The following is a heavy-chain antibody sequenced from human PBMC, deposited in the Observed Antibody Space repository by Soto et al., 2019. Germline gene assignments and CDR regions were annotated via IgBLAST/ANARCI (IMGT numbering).Heavy chain of an antibody. CDR2: INPNSGVP. CDR3: ATSYDYDSSGYGVHAFDI. D-gene: IGHD3-22*01. V-gene: IGHV1-2*04. CDR1: GYTFTGYY. Sequence: GASVKVSCKASGYTFTGYYMHWVRQAPGQGLEWMGWINPNSGVPNYAQQFQGWVTMTTDTSISTAYMELNRLRSDDTAVYYCATSYDYDSSGYGVHAFDIWGQGTMVTVSS. J-gene: IGHJ3*02.